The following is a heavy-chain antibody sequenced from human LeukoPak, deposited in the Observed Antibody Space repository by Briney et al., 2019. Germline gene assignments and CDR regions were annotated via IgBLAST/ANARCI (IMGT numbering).Heavy chain of an antibody. CDR1: GFTFSSHG. CDR2: IRYDGSNK. V-gene: IGHV3-30*02. Sequence: GGSLRLSCAASGFTFSSHGMHLVRQAPGKGLEWVAFIRYDGSNKYYADSVKGRFTISRDNSKNTLYLQMNSLRAEDTAVYYCAKDARYNWNSTGGRYFDYWGQGTLVTVSS. D-gene: IGHD1-1*01. CDR3: AKDARYNWNSTGGRYFDY. J-gene: IGHJ4*02.